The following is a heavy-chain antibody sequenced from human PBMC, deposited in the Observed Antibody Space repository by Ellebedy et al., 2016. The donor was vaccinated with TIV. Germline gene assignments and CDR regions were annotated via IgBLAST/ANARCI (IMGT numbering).Heavy chain of an antibody. D-gene: IGHD6-19*01. CDR3: ARSMRPGMSVAGAFDY. V-gene: IGHV4-38-2*02. J-gene: IGHJ4*02. CDR1: GYSITSGYY. Sequence: MPSETLSLTCTVSGYSITSGYYWGWIRQPPGKGLEWIGSIFQSGTTYYNPSLKSRVTISVDTSKNQFSLKLSSVTAADTAVYYCARSMRPGMSVAGAFDYWGQGTQVTVSS. CDR2: IFQSGTT.